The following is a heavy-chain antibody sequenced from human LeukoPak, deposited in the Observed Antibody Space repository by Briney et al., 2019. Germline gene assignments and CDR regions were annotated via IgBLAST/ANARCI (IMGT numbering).Heavy chain of an antibody. CDR1: GYTFNGHY. CDR3: ARDSIGTRGIAVAGLHTYNWFDP. CDR2: INPNSGGT. J-gene: IGHJ5*02. Sequence: ASVKVSCKASGYTFNGHYMHWVRQAPGQGLEWMGWINPNSGGTNYAQKFQGRVTMTRDTSISTAYMELSRLRSDDTAVYYCARDSIGTRGIAVAGLHTYNWFDPWGQGTLVTVSS. V-gene: IGHV1-2*02. D-gene: IGHD6-19*01.